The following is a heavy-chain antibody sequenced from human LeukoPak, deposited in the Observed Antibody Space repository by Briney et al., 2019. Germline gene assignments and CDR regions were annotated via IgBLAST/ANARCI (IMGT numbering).Heavy chain of an antibody. CDR2: ISSSSSYI. Sequence: PGGSLRLSCAASGFTVSSYYMSWVRQAPGKGLEWVSSISSSSSYIYYADSVKGRFTISRDNAKNSLYLQMNSLRAEDTAVYYCAELGITMIGGVWGKGTTVTISS. V-gene: IGHV3-21*01. J-gene: IGHJ6*04. CDR3: AELGITMIGGV. CDR1: GFTVSSYY. D-gene: IGHD3-10*02.